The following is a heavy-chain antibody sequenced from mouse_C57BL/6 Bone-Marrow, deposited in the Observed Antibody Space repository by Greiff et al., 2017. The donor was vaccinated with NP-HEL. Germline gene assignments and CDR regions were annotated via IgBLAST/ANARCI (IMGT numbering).Heavy chain of an antibody. D-gene: IGHD1-1*01. J-gene: IGHJ3*01. CDR1: GYTFTDYY. CDR2: INPYNGGT. Sequence: EVQLQQSGPVLVKPGASVKMSCKASGYTFTDYYMNWVKQSHGKSLEWIGVINPYNGGTSYNQKFKGKATLTVDKSSSTAYMELNSLTSEDSAVYYCARSDGSSYSGAYWGQGTLVTVSA. V-gene: IGHV1-19*01. CDR3: ARSDGSSYSGAY.